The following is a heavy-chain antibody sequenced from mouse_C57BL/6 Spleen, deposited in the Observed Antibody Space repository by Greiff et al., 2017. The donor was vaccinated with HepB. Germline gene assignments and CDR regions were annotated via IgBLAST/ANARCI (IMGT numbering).Heavy chain of an antibody. CDR3: ARSGAWFDY. Sequence: VKLMESGAELVRPGASVKLSCKASGYTFTSYGISWVKQRTGQGLEWIGEIYPRSGNTYYNEKFKGKATLTADKSSSTAYMELRSLTSEDSAVYFCARSGAWFDYWGQGTLVTVSA. CDR1: GYTFTSYG. D-gene: IGHD1-3*01. V-gene: IGHV1-81*01. J-gene: IGHJ3*01. CDR2: IYPRSGNT.